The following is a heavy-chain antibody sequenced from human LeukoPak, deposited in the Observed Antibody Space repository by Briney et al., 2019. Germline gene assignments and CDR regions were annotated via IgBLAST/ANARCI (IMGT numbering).Heavy chain of an antibody. V-gene: IGHV3-53*01. Sequence: GGSLRLSCAASGFTVSSKYMSWVRQAPGKGLEWVSVIYSGGSTYYADSVKGRFTISRDNSKNTLYLQMNSLKAEDTAVYYCARGRYSSRSGGYYFDIWGQGTLVTVSS. CDR3: ARGRYSSRSGGYYFDI. CDR2: IYSGGST. D-gene: IGHD2-2*01. CDR1: GFTVSSKY. J-gene: IGHJ4*02.